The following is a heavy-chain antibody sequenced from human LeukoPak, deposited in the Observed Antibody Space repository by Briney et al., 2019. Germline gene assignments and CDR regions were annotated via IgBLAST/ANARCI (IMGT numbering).Heavy chain of an antibody. J-gene: IGHJ4*02. CDR3: ARIQRQQLDNYFDY. CDR1: GYSFTSYW. CDR2: TYPGDSDT. D-gene: IGHD6-13*01. V-gene: IGHV5-51*01. Sequence: GESLKISCKGSGYSFTSYWIGWVRQMPGKGLEWMGITYPGDSDTRYSPSFQGQVTISADKSISTAYLQWSSLKASDTAMYYCARIQRQQLDNYFDYWAREPWSPSPQ.